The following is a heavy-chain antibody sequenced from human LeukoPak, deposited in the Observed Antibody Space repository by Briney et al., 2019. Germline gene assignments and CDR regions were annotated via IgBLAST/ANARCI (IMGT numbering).Heavy chain of an antibody. CDR1: GFTVSSNY. D-gene: IGHD6-13*01. CDR2: IYSGGRT. Sequence: GGSLRLSCAASGFTVSSNYMSWVRQAPGKGLEWVSIIYSGGRTYYADSVKGRFTISRDNSKNTLYLQMNSLRAEDTAVYYCARDSSSGSSSWYHDYWGQGTLVTVSS. V-gene: IGHV3-53*01. CDR3: ARDSSSGSSSWYHDY. J-gene: IGHJ4*02.